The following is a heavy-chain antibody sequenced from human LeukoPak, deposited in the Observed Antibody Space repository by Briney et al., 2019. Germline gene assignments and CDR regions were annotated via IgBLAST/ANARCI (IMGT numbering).Heavy chain of an antibody. CDR3: ARGTYYYDRSSPISI. CDR2: IYSSGIT. J-gene: IGHJ3*02. D-gene: IGHD3-22*01. V-gene: IGHV4-61*02. CDR1: GGSISSGSYY. Sequence: SSETLSLTCTVSGGSISSGSYYWSWIRQPAGKGLEWIGRIYSSGITNYNPSLKSRVTMSVDTSKNQFSLKLNSVTAADTAVYYCARGTYYYDRSSPISIWGQGTMVTVSS.